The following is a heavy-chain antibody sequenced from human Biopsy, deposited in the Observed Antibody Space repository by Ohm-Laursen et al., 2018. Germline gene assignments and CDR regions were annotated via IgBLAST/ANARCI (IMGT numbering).Heavy chain of an antibody. V-gene: IGHV4-34*01. CDR3: ARGPYGDNAGAFDV. Sequence: TLSLTCAVDGGSFSGYDWTWIRQPPGKGLEWVGEFSHTGPTIYNPSLKSRLTISVDKSKNHFSLRLTSVTAADTATYFCARGPYGDNAGAFDVWGQGTVVTVSS. CDR1: GGSFSGYD. J-gene: IGHJ3*01. D-gene: IGHD4/OR15-4a*01. CDR2: FSHTGPT.